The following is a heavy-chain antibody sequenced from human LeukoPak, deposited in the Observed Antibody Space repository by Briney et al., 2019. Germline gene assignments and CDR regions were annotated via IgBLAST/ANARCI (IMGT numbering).Heavy chain of an antibody. CDR3: TRDLMDYDVSTGLHHYYMDV. J-gene: IGHJ6*02. Sequence: GGSLRLSCVASGFTFSSYWMHWVRQDPRKGLVWVSRINGDGRNINYADPVRGRFTISRDNAKNTLFLQMNTLRVEDTAVYYCTRDLMDYDVSTGLHHYYMDVWGQGTTVTVSS. D-gene: IGHD3-9*01. CDR2: INGDGRNI. CDR1: GFTFSSYW. V-gene: IGHV3-74*01.